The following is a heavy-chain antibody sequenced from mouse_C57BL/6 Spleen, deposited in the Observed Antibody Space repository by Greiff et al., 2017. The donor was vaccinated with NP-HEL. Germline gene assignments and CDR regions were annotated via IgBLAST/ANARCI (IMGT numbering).Heavy chain of an antibody. Sequence: QVQLKESGAELVKPGASVKISCKASGYAFSSYWMNWVKQRPGKGLEWIGQIYPGDGDTNYNGKFKGKATLTADKSSSTAYMQLSSLTSEDSAVYFCAREGLRHYFDYWGQGTTLTVSS. D-gene: IGHD2-2*01. J-gene: IGHJ2*01. CDR1: GYAFSSYW. V-gene: IGHV1-80*01. CDR2: IYPGDGDT. CDR3: AREGLRHYFDY.